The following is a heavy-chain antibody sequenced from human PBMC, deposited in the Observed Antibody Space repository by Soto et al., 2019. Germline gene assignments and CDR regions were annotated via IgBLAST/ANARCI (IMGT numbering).Heavy chain of an antibody. CDR3: ARDEKRYDFWSGYYSAYYYGMDV. CDR2: IYYSGST. CDR1: GGSVSSAGYY. V-gene: IGHV4-31*03. J-gene: IGHJ6*02. Sequence: SLTGTLCGGSVSSAGYYSSWIRQHPGKGLEWIGYIYYSGSTYYNPSLKSRVTISVDTSKNQFSLELTSVTAADTAVYYCARDEKRYDFWSGYYSAYYYGMDVWGQGTTVTVSS. D-gene: IGHD3-3*01.